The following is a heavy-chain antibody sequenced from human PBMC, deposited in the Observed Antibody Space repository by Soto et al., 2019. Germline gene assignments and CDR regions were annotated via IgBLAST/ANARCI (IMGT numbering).Heavy chain of an antibody. Sequence: GESRKISGKGSGYSFTSYWIGWVRQMPGKCLEWMGIIYPGDSDTRYSPSFQGQVTISADKSISTAYLQWSSLKASDTAMYYCARHVFYYGSSIYYYYGMDVWGQGTLVTVSS. V-gene: IGHV5-51*01. CDR1: GYSFTSYW. J-gene: IGHJ6*02. D-gene: IGHD3-10*01. CDR3: ARHVFYYGSSIYYYYGMDV. CDR2: IYPGDSDT.